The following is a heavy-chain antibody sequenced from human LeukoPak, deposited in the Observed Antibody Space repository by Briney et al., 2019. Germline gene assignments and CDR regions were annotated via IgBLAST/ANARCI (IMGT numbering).Heavy chain of an antibody. CDR2: ISGSGTTT. V-gene: IGHV3-23*01. CDR1: GFTFTNYA. D-gene: IGHD6-19*01. Sequence: PGGSLRLSCAASGFTFTNYATNWVRQAPGKGLEWVSTISGSGTTTSYADSVKGRFTISRDKSKNTLYLQMNSLRVEDAAVYYCAKDLRYTTGWYAFGSWGQGTLVTVS. CDR3: AKDLRYTTGWYAFGS. J-gene: IGHJ4*02.